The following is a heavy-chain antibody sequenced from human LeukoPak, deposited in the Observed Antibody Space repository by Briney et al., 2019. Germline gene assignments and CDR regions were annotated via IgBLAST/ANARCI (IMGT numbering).Heavy chain of an antibody. V-gene: IGHV1-69*05. Sequence: SVKVSCKASGYTFTGYYMHWVRQAPGQGLEWMGGIIPIFCTANCAQKLRDRVTITTDESTSTAYMELSSLRSEDTAVYYCARASQYYYDSSGYYYLYYFDYWGQGTLVTVSS. J-gene: IGHJ4*02. CDR1: GYTFTGYY. D-gene: IGHD3-22*01. CDR3: ARASQYYYDSSGYYYLYYFDY. CDR2: IIPIFCTA.